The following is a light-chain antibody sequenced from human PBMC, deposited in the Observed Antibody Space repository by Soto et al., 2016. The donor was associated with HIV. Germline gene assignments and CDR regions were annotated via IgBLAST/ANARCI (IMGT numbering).Light chain of an antibody. Sequence: DIQMTQSPSSLSASIGDRVTITCQTSQDISNNLNWYQQKPGKAPKLLIYDASKLETGVPSRLSGSGSGTDFTLTISSLQPEDFATYYCQQSYSTPRTFGQGTKLEIK. CDR2: DAS. CDR3: QQSYSTPRT. V-gene: IGKV1-39*01. CDR1: QDISNN. J-gene: IGKJ2*01.